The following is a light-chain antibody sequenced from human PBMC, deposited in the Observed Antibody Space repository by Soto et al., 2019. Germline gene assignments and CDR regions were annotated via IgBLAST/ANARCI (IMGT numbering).Light chain of an antibody. J-gene: IGKJ1*01. CDR1: QNIGNY. CDR3: QQYISYPWT. Sequence: DIQMTQSPSTLSGSVGDRVTITCRASQNIGNYLAWYQQKIGRAPKILIYWTSNLERGVPSRFSGSGTGTEFTLTISSLQPDDFASYSCQQYISYPWTFGQGTKVDIK. CDR2: WTS. V-gene: IGKV1-5*03.